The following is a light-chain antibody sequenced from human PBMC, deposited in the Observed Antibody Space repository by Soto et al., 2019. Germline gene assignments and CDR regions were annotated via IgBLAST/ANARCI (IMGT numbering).Light chain of an antibody. Sequence: QSALTQPRSVSGSPGQSVTISCTGTSSDVGGYNYVSWYQQHPGKAPKLMIYDVSKRPSGVPDRFSGSKSGNTASLTISGLQAEDEADYYCCSYAGSYTFDVVFGGGTKRPS. V-gene: IGLV2-11*01. CDR1: SSDVGGYNY. CDR3: CSYAGSYTFDVV. CDR2: DVS. J-gene: IGLJ2*01.